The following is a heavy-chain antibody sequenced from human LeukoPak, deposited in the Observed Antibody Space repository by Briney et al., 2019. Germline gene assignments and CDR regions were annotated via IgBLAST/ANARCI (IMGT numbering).Heavy chain of an antibody. J-gene: IGHJ4*02. D-gene: IGHD3-22*01. CDR2: INPNTGAT. Sequence: ASVKVSCKASEYLFTGYYIHWVRQAPGQGLEWMGWINPNTGATNYAQKFQGRVTMTRDTSISTVYMELSSLRSEDTAVYYCARDRGRYYYDSSGYFPDYWGQGTLVTVSS. CDR1: EYLFTGYY. V-gene: IGHV1-2*02. CDR3: ARDRGRYYYDSSGYFPDY.